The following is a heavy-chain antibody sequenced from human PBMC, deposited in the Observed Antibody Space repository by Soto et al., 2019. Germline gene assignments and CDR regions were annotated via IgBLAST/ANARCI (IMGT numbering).Heavy chain of an antibody. Sequence: PWGSLRLSCAASGFTFSSYWMSWVRQAPGKGLEWVANIKQDGSEKYYVDSVKGRFTISRDNAKNSLYLQMDSLRDEDTAVYYCARDWVPLDYWGQGTLVTVSS. D-gene: IGHD2-2*01. J-gene: IGHJ4*02. CDR2: IKQDGSEK. V-gene: IGHV3-7*01. CDR3: ARDWVPLDY. CDR1: GFTFSSYW.